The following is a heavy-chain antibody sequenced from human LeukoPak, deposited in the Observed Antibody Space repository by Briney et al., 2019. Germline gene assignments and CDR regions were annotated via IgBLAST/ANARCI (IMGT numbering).Heavy chain of an antibody. CDR1: GYTFATSW. CDR3: ARQRYTYGDFDY. D-gene: IGHD5-18*01. Sequence: GESLKISCKGSGYTFATSWIVWVRLMPGKGLEWMGIIYPGDSDTRYSPSFQGQVTISADKSITTAYLQWSSLKASDTAIYYCARQRYTYGDFDYWAQGTLVTVSS. CDR2: IYPGDSDT. V-gene: IGHV5-51*01. J-gene: IGHJ4*02.